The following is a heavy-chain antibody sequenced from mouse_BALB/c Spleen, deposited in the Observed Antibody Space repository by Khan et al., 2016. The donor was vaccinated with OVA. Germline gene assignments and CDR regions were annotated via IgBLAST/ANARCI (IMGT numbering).Heavy chain of an antibody. D-gene: IGHD2-4*01. Sequence: VQLKQSGPGLVQPSQSLSITCTVSGFSLTTYGVHWVRQSPGKGLEWLGVIWSVGSTDYNAAFTSRLSISKDNSKCQVFFKMNSLQTNDTAIYYCARNYDYDEGLTYWGQGTLVTVSA. CDR1: GFSLTTYG. CDR2: IWSVGST. CDR3: ARNYDYDEGLTY. J-gene: IGHJ3*01. V-gene: IGHV2-2*02.